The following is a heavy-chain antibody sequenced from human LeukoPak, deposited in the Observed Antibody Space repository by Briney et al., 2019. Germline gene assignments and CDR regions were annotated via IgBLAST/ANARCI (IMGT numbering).Heavy chain of an antibody. CDR2: INANGDNT. D-gene: IGHD2-2*02. CDR1: GFTFSSQV. CDR3: AGRGIGCYTPFDP. V-gene: IGHV3-23*01. Sequence: GGSLRLSCAASGFTFSSQVMSWVRRTPGKGLEWVSTINANGDNTFHADTVKGRLTISRDNSKNTMYLQMNSLRAEDTALYYGAGRGIGCYTPFDPWGQGTLVTVSS. J-gene: IGHJ5*02.